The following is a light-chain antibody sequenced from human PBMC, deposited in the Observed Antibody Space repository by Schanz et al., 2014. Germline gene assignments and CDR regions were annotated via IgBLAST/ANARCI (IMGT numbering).Light chain of an antibody. Sequence: QSALTQPASVSGSPGQSITISCTGTSSDLGSYNLVSWYQQHPGKAPKLMIYEGTKRPSGVSNRFSGSRSGSTASLTISGLQAEDEADYYCSSYTTSRSVVFGGGTKLTVL. CDR1: SSDLGSYNL. V-gene: IGLV2-14*02. CDR2: EGT. J-gene: IGLJ2*01. CDR3: SSYTTSRSVV.